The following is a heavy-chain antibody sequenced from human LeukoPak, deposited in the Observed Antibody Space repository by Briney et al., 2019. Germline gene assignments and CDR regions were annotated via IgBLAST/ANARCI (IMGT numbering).Heavy chain of an antibody. D-gene: IGHD6-19*01. V-gene: IGHV4-39*07. CDR2: IYYSGST. CDR1: GGSISSSSYY. CDR3: ARLGGSSGRNWFDP. J-gene: IGHJ5*02. Sequence: SETLSLTCTVSGGSISSSSYYWGWIRQPPGKGLEWIGSIYYSGSTYYNPSLKSRVTISVDTSKNQFSLKLSSVTAADTAVYYCARLGGSSGRNWFDPWGQGTLVTVSS.